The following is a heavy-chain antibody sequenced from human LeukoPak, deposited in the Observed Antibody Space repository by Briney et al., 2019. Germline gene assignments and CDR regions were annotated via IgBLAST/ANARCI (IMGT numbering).Heavy chain of an antibody. CDR3: ARDALEWSYNWFDP. Sequence: ASVTVSCKASGYTFTGYYMHWVRQAPGQGLEWRGGINPNRGGTNYAQKFQGRVTMTRDTSISTAYMELSRLRSDDTAVYYCARDALEWSYNWFDPWGQGTLVTVSS. CDR2: INPNRGGT. CDR1: GYTFTGYY. V-gene: IGHV1-2*02. J-gene: IGHJ5*02. D-gene: IGHD3-3*01.